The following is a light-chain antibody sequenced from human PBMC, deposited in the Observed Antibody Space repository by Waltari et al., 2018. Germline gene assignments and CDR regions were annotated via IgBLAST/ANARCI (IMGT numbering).Light chain of an antibody. CDR2: IDK. Sequence: QSVLTQPPSASGTPGQRVSISCSGSASTTGSDTVNWYQQLPGTAPKLLIYIDKRRPSGVPDRFSGSKSGTSASLAISGLQSEDEADYFCAAWDKSLNGVVFGGGTRLTVL. J-gene: IGLJ2*01. CDR3: AAWDKSLNGVV. CDR1: ASTTGSDT. V-gene: IGLV1-44*01.